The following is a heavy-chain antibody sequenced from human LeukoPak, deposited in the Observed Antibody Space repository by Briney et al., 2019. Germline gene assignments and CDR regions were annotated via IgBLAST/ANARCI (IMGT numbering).Heavy chain of an antibody. CDR1: GFTFSSYA. V-gene: IGHV3-23*01. Sequence: PGGSLRLSCAASGFTFSSYAMSWVRQAPGKGLEWVSAISGSGGSTYYADSVKGRFTISRDNSKNTLYLQMNSLRAEDTAVYYCAKEARRYCGGDCYSVDPWGQGTLVTVSS. CDR2: ISGSGGST. CDR3: AKEARRYCGGDCYSVDP. D-gene: IGHD2-21*02. J-gene: IGHJ5*02.